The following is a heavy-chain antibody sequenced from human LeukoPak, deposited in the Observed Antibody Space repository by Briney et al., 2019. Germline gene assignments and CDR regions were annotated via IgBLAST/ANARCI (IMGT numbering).Heavy chain of an antibody. D-gene: IGHD3-22*01. J-gene: IGHJ4*02. CDR2: IHYSGDT. CDR1: GGSISSGGYY. CDR3: ARVVAYDSTGYYLHYFDY. V-gene: IGHV4-31*03. Sequence: SATLSLTCTVSGGSISSGGYYWSWIRQHPGKGLEWIGYIHYSGDTYYSPSLKSRLTISVDTSKNQFSLRLRSVTAADTAVYYCARVVAYDSTGYYLHYFDYWGQGTLVTVAA.